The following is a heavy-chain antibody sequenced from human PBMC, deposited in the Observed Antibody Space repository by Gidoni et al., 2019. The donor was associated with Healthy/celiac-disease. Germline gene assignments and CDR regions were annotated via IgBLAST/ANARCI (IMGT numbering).Heavy chain of an antibody. CDR3: ARDLTGSSIAVAGTGDWYFDL. CDR2: ISSSSSYI. V-gene: IGHV3-21*01. J-gene: IGHJ2*01. CDR1: GFTFSSYS. D-gene: IGHD6-19*01. Sequence: EVQLVESGGGLVKPGGSLRLSCAASGFTFSSYSMNWVRQAPGKGLEWVSSISSSSSYIYYADSVKGRFTISRDNAKNSLYLQMNSLRAEDTAVYYCARDLTGSSIAVAGTGDWYFDLWGRGTLVTVSS.